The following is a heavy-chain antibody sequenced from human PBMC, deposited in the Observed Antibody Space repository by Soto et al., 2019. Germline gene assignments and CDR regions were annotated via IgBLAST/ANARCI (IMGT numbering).Heavy chain of an antibody. CDR3: ARVYGYGESQDSDYYFDC. D-gene: IGHD4-17*01. CDR2: IYYSGST. V-gene: IGHV4-59*01. CDR1: GGSISSYY. Sequence: KPSETLSLTCTVSGGSISSYYWSWIRQPPGKGLEWIGYIYYSGSTNYNPSLKSRVTISVDTSKNQFSLKLSSVTAADTAGYYCARVYGYGESQDSDYYFDCWGQATRVTVS. J-gene: IGHJ4*02.